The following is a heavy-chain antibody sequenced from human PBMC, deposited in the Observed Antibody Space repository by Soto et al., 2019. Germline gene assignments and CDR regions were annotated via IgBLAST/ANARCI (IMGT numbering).Heavy chain of an antibody. CDR3: AEDLKWLATCDY. V-gene: IGHV3-30*18. CDR1: GFTFSSDG. J-gene: IGHJ4*02. D-gene: IGHD6-19*01. Sequence: QVQLVESGGGVVQPGRSLRLSCAASGFTFSSDGMHWVRQAPGKGLEWVAVISYDGSSKYYADSVKGRFTISRDNSKNKLYLRMNSLSAEDTAVYYCAEDLKWLATCDYWGQGTLVTVSS. CDR2: ISYDGSSK.